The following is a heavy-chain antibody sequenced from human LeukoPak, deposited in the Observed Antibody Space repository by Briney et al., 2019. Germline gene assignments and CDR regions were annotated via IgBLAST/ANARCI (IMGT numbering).Heavy chain of an antibody. CDR2: IYYSGIT. D-gene: IGHD3-10*01. V-gene: IGHV4-31*02. CDR1: CGSISIGGYY. J-gene: IGHJ4*02. CDR3: ARVTSGEFADY. Sequence: PSETLSLTWTVCCGSISIGGYYWSWIRQHPGKGLEWIGYIYYSGITYYNPSLKSRVTISVDTSKNQFSLYLSSVTAADTAVYYCARVTSGEFADYWGQGTLVTVSS.